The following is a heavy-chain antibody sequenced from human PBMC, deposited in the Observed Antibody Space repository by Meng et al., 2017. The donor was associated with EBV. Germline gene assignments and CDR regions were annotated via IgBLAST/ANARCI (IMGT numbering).Heavy chain of an antibody. J-gene: IGHJ4*02. CDR1: GGALGRDG. Sequence: QLQQPGPDVTMTGSSVKFALRTTGGALGRDGLSSVREVQGLALKWMGGLNPICGALHSAQKFTDSATNIAVESTSTNSMEMNTLRYEDTAMYFCASESGRGFTPDYWGQGTLVTVSS. V-gene: IGHV1-69*01. D-gene: IGHD3-10*01. CDR2: LNPICGAL. CDR3: ASESGRGFTPDY.